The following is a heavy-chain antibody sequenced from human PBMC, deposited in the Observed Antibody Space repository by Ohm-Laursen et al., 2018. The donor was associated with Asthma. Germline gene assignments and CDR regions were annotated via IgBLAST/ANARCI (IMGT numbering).Heavy chain of an antibody. Sequence: SLRLSCAASGFTFYTYGMHWVRQATGKGLEWVSAIGTAGDTYYPGSVKGRFTISRENAKNSLYLQMNSLRAGDTAVYYCARERPQQEGMDVWGQGTTVTVSS. CDR2: IGTAGDT. J-gene: IGHJ6*02. CDR3: ARERPQQEGMDV. CDR1: GFTFYTYG. V-gene: IGHV3-13*01. D-gene: IGHD6-13*01.